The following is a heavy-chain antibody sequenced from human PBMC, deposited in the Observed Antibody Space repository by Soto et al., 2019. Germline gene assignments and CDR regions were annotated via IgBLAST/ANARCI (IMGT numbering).Heavy chain of an antibody. Sequence: HVQLVQSGAEVKKPGSSVKDSCKASGGTLSSYAIRWVRRAPGQGLDWMGGIIPIFGTANYAQKFQGRVTITADESTSTAYMELSSLRSEDTAVYYCAAPYGSGSYYNGFDYWGQGTLVTVSS. CDR1: GGTLSSYA. J-gene: IGHJ4*02. CDR2: IIPIFGTA. CDR3: AAPYGSGSYYNGFDY. V-gene: IGHV1-69*12. D-gene: IGHD3-10*01.